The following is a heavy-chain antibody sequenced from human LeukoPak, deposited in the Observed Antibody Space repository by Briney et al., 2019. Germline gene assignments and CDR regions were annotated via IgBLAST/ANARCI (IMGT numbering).Heavy chain of an antibody. J-gene: IGHJ6*02. V-gene: IGHV3-30*18. CDR1: GFTFSSYG. CDR2: ISYDGSNK. CDR3: AKEGTRGYSYGHQYYYYYGMDV. D-gene: IGHD5-18*01. Sequence: PGGSLRLSCAASGFTFSSYGMHWVRQAPGKGLEWVAVISYDGSNKYYADSVKGRFTISRDNSKNTLYLQMNSLRAEDTAVYYCAKEGTRGYSYGHQYYYYYGMDVWGQGTTVTVSS.